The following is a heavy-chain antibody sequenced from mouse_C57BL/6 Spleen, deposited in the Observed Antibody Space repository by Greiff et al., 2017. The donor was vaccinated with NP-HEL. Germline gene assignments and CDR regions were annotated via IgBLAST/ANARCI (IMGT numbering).Heavy chain of an antibody. CDR2: IHPNSGST. CDR1: GYTFTSYW. CDR3: APYDYDGAY. Sequence: VQLQQPGAELVKPGASVKLSCKASGYTFTSYWMHWVKQRPGQGLEWIGMIHPNSGSTNYNEKFKSKATLTVDKSSSTAYMQLSSLTSEDSAVDYYAPYDYDGAYWGQGTLVTVSA. D-gene: IGHD2-4*01. V-gene: IGHV1-64*01. J-gene: IGHJ3*01.